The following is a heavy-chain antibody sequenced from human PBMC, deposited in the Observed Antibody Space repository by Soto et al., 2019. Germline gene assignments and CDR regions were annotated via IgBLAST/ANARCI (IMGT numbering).Heavy chain of an antibody. J-gene: IGHJ5*02. CDR2: ISYDGSHK. Sequence: VGSLRLSCASSVFSFTSHALHCVRHSPGKGLEWVAVISYDGSHKYYADSVKGRFTISRDNSKNMLYLQMNSLRAEDTAVYYCTRDFTALLKAGWFEPWGQATLVNVSS. CDR3: TRDFTALLKAGWFEP. V-gene: IGHV3-30-3*01. CDR1: VFSFTSHA. D-gene: IGHD5-18*01.